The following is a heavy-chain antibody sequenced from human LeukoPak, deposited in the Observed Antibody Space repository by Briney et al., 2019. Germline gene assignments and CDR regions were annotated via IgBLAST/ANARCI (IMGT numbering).Heavy chain of an antibody. CDR3: AKDTCSGGSCYWPFDY. CDR2: ISGSGGST. CDR1: GFTFSSYV. Sequence: SGGSLRLSCEASGFTFSSYVMNWVRQAPGKGLEWVSGISGSGGSTYYADSVKGRFTISRDNSKNTLYLQMNSLRAEDTAVYYCAKDTCSGGSCYWPFDYWGQGTLVTVSS. J-gene: IGHJ4*02. D-gene: IGHD2-15*01. V-gene: IGHV3-23*01.